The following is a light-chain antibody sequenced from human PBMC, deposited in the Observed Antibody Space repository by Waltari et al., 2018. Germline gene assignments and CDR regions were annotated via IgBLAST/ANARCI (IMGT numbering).Light chain of an antibody. CDR1: NSAIVAYNY. CDR3: SSYTTSITVI. V-gene: IGLV2-14*03. Sequence: QSALTQPASVSGSPGPSITISCTGTNSAIVAYNYVSWYQHHPGKAPKVMIYDVSQRPSGVSNRFSGSKSGNTASLTISGLQAEDEGDYYCSSYTTSITVIFGGGTRLTVL. J-gene: IGLJ2*01. CDR2: DVS.